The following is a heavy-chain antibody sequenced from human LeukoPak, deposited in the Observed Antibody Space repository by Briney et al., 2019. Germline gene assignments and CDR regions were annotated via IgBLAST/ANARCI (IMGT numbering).Heavy chain of an antibody. CDR1: GFTFSSYS. Sequence: PGGSLRLSCAASGFTFSSYSMNWVRQAPGKGLEWVPSISSSSSYIYYADSVQGRFPVSRDNAKHSLYLQMNSLRAEDTAVYYCARDAPAGYCSGGSCYSWFDPWGQGTLVTVSS. V-gene: IGHV3-21*01. D-gene: IGHD2-15*01. J-gene: IGHJ5*02. CDR2: ISSSSSYI. CDR3: ARDAPAGYCSGGSCYSWFDP.